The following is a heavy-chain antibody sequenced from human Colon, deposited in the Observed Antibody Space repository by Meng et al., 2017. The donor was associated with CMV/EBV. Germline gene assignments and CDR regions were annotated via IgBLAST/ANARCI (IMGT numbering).Heavy chain of an antibody. J-gene: IGHJ4*02. Sequence: LSCAASGFTFRNYVMSWVRQSPGKGLECVSVISVSGDSTYYAESVKGRFTVSRDNSKNMMYLQMNSLRAEDTAVYYCAKDKAGTGSGGFDYWGQGILVTV. D-gene: IGHD3-10*01. CDR1: GFTFRNYV. V-gene: IGHV3-23*01. CDR2: ISVSGDST. CDR3: AKDKAGTGSGGFDY.